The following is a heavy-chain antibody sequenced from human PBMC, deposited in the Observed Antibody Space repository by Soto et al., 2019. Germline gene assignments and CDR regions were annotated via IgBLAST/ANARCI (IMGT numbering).Heavy chain of an antibody. J-gene: IGHJ3*02. V-gene: IGHV3-30-3*01. D-gene: IGHD2-15*01. Sequence: QVQLVESGGGVVQPGRSLRLSCAASGFTFSSYAMHWVRQAPGKGLEWVAVISYDGSNKYYADSVKGRFTISRDNSKNTLYLQMNSLRAEDTAVYYCARDREYCSGGSCFHDAFDIWGQGTMVTVSS. CDR1: GFTFSSYA. CDR3: ARDREYCSGGSCFHDAFDI. CDR2: ISYDGSNK.